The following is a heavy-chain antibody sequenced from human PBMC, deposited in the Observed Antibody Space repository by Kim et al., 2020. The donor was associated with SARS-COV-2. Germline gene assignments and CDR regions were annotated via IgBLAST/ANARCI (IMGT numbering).Heavy chain of an antibody. CDR3: ARQYSDYYYYMDV. Sequence: SETLSLTCTVSGGSISSYYWSWIRQPPGKGLEWIGYIYYSGSTNYNPSLKSRVTISVDTSKNQFSLKLSSVTAADTAVYYCARQYSDYYYYMDVWGKGTTVTVSS. V-gene: IGHV4-59*08. CDR2: IYYSGST. CDR1: GGSISSYY. J-gene: IGHJ6*03. D-gene: IGHD2-15*01.